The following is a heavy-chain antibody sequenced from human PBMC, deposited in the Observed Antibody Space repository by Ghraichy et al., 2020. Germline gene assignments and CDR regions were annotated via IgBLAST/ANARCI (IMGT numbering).Heavy chain of an antibody. Sequence: GGSLRLSCAASGFTFSNAWMNWVRQAPGKWLEWVGRSKGETDGGTTDYAAPVKGRFTISRDDSKNTLYLQINSLETEDTAVYYCTTATSRQIRDCWGQGTLVIVSS. CDR1: GFTFSNAW. CDR2: SKGETDGGTT. V-gene: IGHV3-15*01. CDR3: TTATSRQIRDC. D-gene: IGHD2-2*01. J-gene: IGHJ4*02.